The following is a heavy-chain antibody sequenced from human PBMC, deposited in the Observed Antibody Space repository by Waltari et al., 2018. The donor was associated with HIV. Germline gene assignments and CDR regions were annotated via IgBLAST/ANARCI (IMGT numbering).Heavy chain of an antibody. Sequence: VQIKQWSAAVLVKPSVVLSVTCAIHDGRLSSLCLGFLRQAPGEGLEWVGEINGRGGTNNNPSVKSLVTSSVDSSYNHISLKLASVTAANTAIYYCARVGPDGGGTFDLWGPGTKISVSS. CDR3: ARVGPDGGGTFDL. V-gene: IGHV4-34*01. CDR1: DGRLSSLC. D-gene: IGHD3-16*01. J-gene: IGHJ3*01. CDR2: INGRGGT.